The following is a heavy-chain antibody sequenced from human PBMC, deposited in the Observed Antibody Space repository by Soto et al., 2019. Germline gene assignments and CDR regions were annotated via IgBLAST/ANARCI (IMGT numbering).Heavy chain of an antibody. V-gene: IGHV4-59*01. J-gene: IGHJ4*02. CDR2: IYYSGSA. CDR1: GGSISSYY. CDR3: ARDYSGSYGTFDY. D-gene: IGHD1-26*01. Sequence: PSETLSLTCTVSGGSISSYYWSWIRQPPGKGLEWIGYIYYSGSANYNPSLKSRVTISVDTSKNQFSLKLSSVTAADTAVYYCARDYSGSYGTFDYWGQGTLVTVSS.